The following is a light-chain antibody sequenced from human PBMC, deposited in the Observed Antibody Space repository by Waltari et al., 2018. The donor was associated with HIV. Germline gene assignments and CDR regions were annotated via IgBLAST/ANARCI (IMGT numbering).Light chain of an antibody. CDR1: QSVSSNY. V-gene: IGKV3-20*01. CDR2: SAS. CDR3: QQYGDSRRT. Sequence: EIVLTPSPATLSLSLGQGATLSCRASQSVSSNYFAWYQHKPGQAPRLLIYSASSRATGIPDRFTGRGSGTDFTLSITRLDPEDFAVYYCQQYGDSRRTFGPGTKVEI. J-gene: IGKJ1*01.